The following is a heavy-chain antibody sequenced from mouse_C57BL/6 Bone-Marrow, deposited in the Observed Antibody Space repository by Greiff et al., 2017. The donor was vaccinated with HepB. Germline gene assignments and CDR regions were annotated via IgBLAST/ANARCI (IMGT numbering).Heavy chain of an antibody. Sequence: EVKLVESGGGLVQPGGSLSLSCAASGFTFTDYYMSWVRQPPGKALEWLGFIRNKANGYTTEYSASVKGRFTISRDNSQSILYLQMNALRAEDSATYYCARYRIGYLYYFDYWGQGTTLTVSS. CDR3: ARYRIGYLYYFDY. CDR2: IRNKANGYTT. J-gene: IGHJ2*01. V-gene: IGHV7-3*01. D-gene: IGHD2-2*01. CDR1: GFTFTDYY.